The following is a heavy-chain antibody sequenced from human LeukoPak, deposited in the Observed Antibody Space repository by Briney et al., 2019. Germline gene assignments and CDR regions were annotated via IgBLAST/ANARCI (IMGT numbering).Heavy chain of an antibody. CDR3: ARDHDKGRYFDWLDL. D-gene: IGHD3-9*01. CDR2: IYYSGST. J-gene: IGHJ2*01. Sequence: SETLSLTCTVSGGSISSYYWSWIRQPPGKGLEWIGYIYYSGSTNYNPSLKSRVTISVDTSKNQFSLKLSSVTAADTAVYYCARDHDKGRYFDWLDLWGRGTLVTVSS. V-gene: IGHV4-59*12. CDR1: GGSISSYY.